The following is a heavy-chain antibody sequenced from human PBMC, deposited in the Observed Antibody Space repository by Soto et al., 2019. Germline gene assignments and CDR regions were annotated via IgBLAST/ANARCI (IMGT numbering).Heavy chain of an antibody. CDR3: AREAVRGMDD. Sequence: QVQLVQSGAEVKKPGASVKVSCKASGYTFTSYDINWVRQATGQGHEWMGWRNPNSANTGYAQKFQGRVTMTRTTSISTAYMGLSSLRSEDTAVYYCAREAVRGMDDWGQATTVTGSS. CDR2: RNPNSANT. CDR1: GYTFTSYD. V-gene: IGHV1-8*01. J-gene: IGHJ6*02.